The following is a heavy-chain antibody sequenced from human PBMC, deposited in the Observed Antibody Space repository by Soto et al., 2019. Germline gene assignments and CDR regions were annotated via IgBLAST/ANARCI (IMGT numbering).Heavy chain of an antibody. Sequence: QLQLQESGPGLVKSSEPLSLTCTVSGGSISSSSYYWGWIGQPPGEGLEWIGSIYYSGSTYYNPSLKCRVTIAVDTSKNQFSLKLSSVTAADTAVYYCASECSGWYARWFDPWVQGALVTVSS. CDR1: GGSISSSSYY. V-gene: IGHV4-39*01. CDR2: IYYSGST. CDR3: ASECSGWYARWFDP. J-gene: IGHJ5*02. D-gene: IGHD6-19*01.